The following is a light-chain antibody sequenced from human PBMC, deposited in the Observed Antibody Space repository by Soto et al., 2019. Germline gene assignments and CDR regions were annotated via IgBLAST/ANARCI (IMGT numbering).Light chain of an antibody. CDR3: QQYGSSLFT. CDR1: QSVSSSY. Sequence: EIVLTQSPGTLSLSPGGRATLSFRCSQSVSSSYLAWYQQKPGQAPRLLIYAASTRATGVPDRFSGSGSGTDFTLTISRLEPEDFAVYYCQQYGSSLFTFGPGTKVDIK. V-gene: IGKV3-20*01. J-gene: IGKJ3*01. CDR2: AAS.